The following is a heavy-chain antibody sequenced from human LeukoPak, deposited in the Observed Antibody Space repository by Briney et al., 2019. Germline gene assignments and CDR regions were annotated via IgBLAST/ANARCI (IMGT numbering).Heavy chain of an antibody. V-gene: IGHV1-69*04. CDR2: IIPILGIA. D-gene: IGHD2-2*01. Sequence: ASVKVSCKASGGTFSSYAISWVRQAPGQGLEWMGRIIPILGIANYAQKFQGRVTITADKSTSTAYMELSSLRSEDTAVYYCARDVITGCSTICRNWFDPWGQGTLVTVSS. CDR3: ARDVITGCSTICRNWFDP. CDR1: GGTFSSYA. J-gene: IGHJ5*02.